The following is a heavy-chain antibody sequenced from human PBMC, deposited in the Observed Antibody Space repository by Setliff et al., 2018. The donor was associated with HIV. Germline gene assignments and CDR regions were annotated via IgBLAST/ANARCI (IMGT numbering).Heavy chain of an antibody. CDR1: GFTFSDYY. V-gene: IGHV3-11*03. CDR2: ISSSSIYT. CDR3: ARASYYYDSSGWVDY. D-gene: IGHD3-22*01. Sequence: GGSLRLSCAASGFTFSDYYMSWIRQAPGKGLEWVSYISSSSIYTNYADSVKGRFTISRDNAKNSLYLQMNSLRAEDTAVYYCARASYYYDSSGWVDYWGQGTLVTVSS. J-gene: IGHJ4*02.